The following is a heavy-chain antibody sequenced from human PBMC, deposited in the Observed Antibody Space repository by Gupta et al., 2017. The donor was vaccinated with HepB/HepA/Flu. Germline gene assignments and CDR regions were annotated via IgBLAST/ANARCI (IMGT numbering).Heavy chain of an antibody. CDR2: INHSGST. V-gene: IGHV4-34*01. Sequence: QVPLQQWGAGLLKPSATLSVTCAVYGRSFSGFYWNWIRQSPGKGLEWIGEINHSGSTNYNPSLKSRVTLSVDTSKNQFSLKLSSVTAADTAVYDCARLRLREQRIQYYYYGMDVWGQGTTVTVSS. CDR3: ARLRLREQRIQYYYYGMDV. J-gene: IGHJ6*02. CDR1: GRSFSGFY. D-gene: IGHD1-26*01.